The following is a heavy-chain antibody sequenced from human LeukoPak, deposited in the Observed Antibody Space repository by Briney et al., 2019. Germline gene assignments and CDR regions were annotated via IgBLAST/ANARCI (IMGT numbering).Heavy chain of an antibody. Sequence: PSETLSLTCTVSGGSISSDYWSWIRQPPGKGLEWIAYINYSGSASYNPSLKSRVTMSVDTSKQFSLSLSSVTAADTAVYYCARHNYDDYVFDIWGQGTKVTVSS. J-gene: IGHJ3*02. CDR2: INYSGSA. V-gene: IGHV4-59*08. CDR1: GGSISSDY. D-gene: IGHD4-17*01. CDR3: ARHNYDDYVFDI.